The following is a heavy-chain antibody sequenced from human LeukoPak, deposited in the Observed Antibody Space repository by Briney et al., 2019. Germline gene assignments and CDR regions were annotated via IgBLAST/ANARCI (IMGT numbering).Heavy chain of an antibody. J-gene: IGHJ6*03. CDR3: ARDNGVVHGVYYMDV. CDR1: GCTFSNYW. CDR2: IKQDGSEK. V-gene: IGHV3-7*01. D-gene: IGHD3-3*01. Sequence: GGSLRLSCAASGCTFSNYWMTWVRQAPGKGLEWVADIKQDGSEKLYVNSVRGRFTISRDNAKMSLFLQMNSLRADDTAVYYCARDNGVVHGVYYMDVWGKGTTVTVS.